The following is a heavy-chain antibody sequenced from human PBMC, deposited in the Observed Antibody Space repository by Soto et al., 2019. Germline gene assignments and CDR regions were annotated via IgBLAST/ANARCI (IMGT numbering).Heavy chain of an antibody. Sequence: QVQLVQSGVEVKQPGASVRISCKASGYTFSNYDINWVRKASGQGLEWMGWMNPGSGKTKSPEKFKGRVTMTWNTSIGTTYLEVSSLKSDDTAVYYCARGRSCSGVTCFPLTLDHWGPGTLITVSS. CDR3: ARGRSCSGVTCFPLTLDH. V-gene: IGHV1-8*01. J-gene: IGHJ4*02. D-gene: IGHD2-15*01. CDR1: GYTFSNYD. CDR2: MNPGSGKT.